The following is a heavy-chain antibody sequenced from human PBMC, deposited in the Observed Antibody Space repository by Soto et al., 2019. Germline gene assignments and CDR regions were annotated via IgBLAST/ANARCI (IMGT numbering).Heavy chain of an antibody. CDR1: GGSVNNGNYY. J-gene: IGHJ5*02. CDR2: IYYSGST. Sequence: QVQLQESGPGLVKPSETLTLTCTVSGGSVNNGNYYWSWIRQPPGKGLEWIGHIYYSGSTNYNPSLKSRVIISIDTSKNQFSLKLSSVTAADTAVYFCARDPGVGLSARWFDPWGQGALVTVSS. D-gene: IGHD2-8*01. V-gene: IGHV4-61*01. CDR3: ARDPGVGLSARWFDP.